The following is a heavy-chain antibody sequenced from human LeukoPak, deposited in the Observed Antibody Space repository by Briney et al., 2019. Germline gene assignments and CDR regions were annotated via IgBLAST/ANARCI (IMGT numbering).Heavy chain of an antibody. Sequence: ASVKVSCKASGYTFSSYFMHWVRQAPGQGLEWMGIISPSGDYARYAQKLQGRVSMTLDTSTSTVYMELNSLESEDTAMYYCARDNSGWSVDYWGQGTLVTVTS. V-gene: IGHV1-46*04. D-gene: IGHD6-19*01. CDR1: GYTFSSYF. CDR2: ISPSGDYA. CDR3: ARDNSGWSVDY. J-gene: IGHJ4*02.